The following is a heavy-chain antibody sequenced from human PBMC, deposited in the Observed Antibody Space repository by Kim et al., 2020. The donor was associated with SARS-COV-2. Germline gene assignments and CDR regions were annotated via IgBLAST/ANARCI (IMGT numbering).Heavy chain of an antibody. V-gene: IGHV7-4-1*02. CDR3: ARVGLGYGEFPENYYYYGMDV. D-gene: IGHD4-17*01. J-gene: IGHJ6*02. CDR2: INTNTGNP. CDR1: GYTFTSYA. Sequence: ASVKVSCKASGYTFTSYAMNWVRQAPGQGLEWMGWINTNTGNPTYAQGFTGRFVFSLDTSVSTAYLQISSLKAEDTAVYYCARVGLGYGEFPENYYYYGMDVWGQGTTVTVSS.